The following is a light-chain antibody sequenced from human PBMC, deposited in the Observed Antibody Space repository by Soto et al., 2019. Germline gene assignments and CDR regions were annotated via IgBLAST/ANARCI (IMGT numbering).Light chain of an antibody. J-gene: IGKJ1*01. Sequence: IQMTQSPSTLSGSVGDRVTITCRASQSVSTRLAWYQQKPSKAPKLLIYEASKLQSGVPSRFSGGGSVREFTLTITSLQPEDSATYYCQQYYDFRTFGQGTRWIS. V-gene: IGKV1-5*03. CDR2: EAS. CDR3: QQYYDFRT. CDR1: QSVSTR.